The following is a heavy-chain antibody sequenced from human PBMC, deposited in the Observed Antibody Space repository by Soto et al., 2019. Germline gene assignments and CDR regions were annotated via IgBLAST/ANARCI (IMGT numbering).Heavy chain of an antibody. CDR2: IKSKTDGGTT. D-gene: IGHD3-22*01. CDR1: GFTFSNAW. J-gene: IGHJ3*02. CDR3: TTDYDSSGPLDAFDI. Sequence: EVQLVESGGGLVKPGGSLRLSCAASGFTFSNAWMNWVRQAPGKGLEWVGRIKSKTDGGTTDYAAPVKGRFTISRDDSKNTLYLQMNSLKTEDTAVYYCTTDYDSSGPLDAFDIWCQGTMVTVSS. V-gene: IGHV3-15*07.